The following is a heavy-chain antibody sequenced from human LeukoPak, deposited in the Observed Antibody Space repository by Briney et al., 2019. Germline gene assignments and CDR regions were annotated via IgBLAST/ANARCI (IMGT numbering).Heavy chain of an antibody. CDR1: DCTFSNYY. D-gene: IGHD3-22*01. J-gene: IGHJ3*02. V-gene: IGHV4-4*07. Sequence: SETLSLTCTASDCTFSNYYRSWIRQPAGRGLEWIGRIFISESANCNPSLTSRVTMSVDASKNQVSLRLSSVTAADTAVYYCAREREDSYDSNAFDIWGQGTMVIVSS. CDR3: AREREDSYDSNAFDI. CDR2: IFISESA.